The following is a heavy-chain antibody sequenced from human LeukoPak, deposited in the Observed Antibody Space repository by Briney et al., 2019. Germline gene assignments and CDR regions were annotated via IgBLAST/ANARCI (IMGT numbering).Heavy chain of an antibody. D-gene: IGHD3-16*01. Sequence: SETLSLTCTVSGGSISSGSYYFNWIRQPAGKGLEWIGRIYTSGTTNYNPSLKSRVSISVDTSKNQFSLRQSSVTAADTAVYYCARCLGGRCDYFDYWGQGTLVTVSS. J-gene: IGHJ4*02. V-gene: IGHV4-61*02. CDR3: ARCLGGRCDYFDY. CDR1: GGSISSGSYY. CDR2: IYTSGTT.